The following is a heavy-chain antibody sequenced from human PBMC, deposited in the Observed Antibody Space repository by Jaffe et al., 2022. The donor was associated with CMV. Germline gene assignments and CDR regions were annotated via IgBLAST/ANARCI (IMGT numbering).Heavy chain of an antibody. CDR1: GFTFSSYG. Sequence: QVQLVESGGGVVQPGRSLRLSCAASGFTFSSYGMHWVRQAPGKGLEWVAVIWYDGSNKYYADSVKGRFTISRDNSKNTLYLQMNSLRAEDTAVYYCARDIVATAGYYYYGMDVWGQGTTVTVSS. J-gene: IGHJ6*02. D-gene: IGHD5-12*01. CDR2: IWYDGSNK. V-gene: IGHV3-33*01. CDR3: ARDIVATAGYYYYGMDV.